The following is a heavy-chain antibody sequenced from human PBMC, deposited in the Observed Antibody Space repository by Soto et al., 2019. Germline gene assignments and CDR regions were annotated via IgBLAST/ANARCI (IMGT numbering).Heavy chain of an antibody. CDR3: THTTTMTSFDY. D-gene: IGHD4-17*01. Sequence: QITLKESGPTLVKPTQTLTLTCTFSGFSLSTSEVGVGWIRQPPGKALEWLAFIFWDDDKRYSPSLKSRLTITKDTSKNQVVLTMTNIDPVDTATYYCTHTTTMTSFDYWGQGTLVTVSS. J-gene: IGHJ4*02. V-gene: IGHV2-5*02. CDR2: IFWDDDK. CDR1: GFSLSTSEVG.